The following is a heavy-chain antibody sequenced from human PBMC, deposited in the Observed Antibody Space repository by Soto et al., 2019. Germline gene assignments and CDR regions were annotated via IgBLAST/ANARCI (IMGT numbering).Heavy chain of an antibody. CDR3: ARDRYFYDSRGYYRTLDS. V-gene: IGHV4-59*11. CDR1: GDSFSNHY. D-gene: IGHD3-22*01. J-gene: IGHJ5*01. Sequence: QVQLQESGPRLVKPSETLSLSCTISGDSFSNHYWTWIRQSPGKGLEWIGYIFHSGITDYNPSVKSRVTISIVKSRNLFSLNLTSVTAADTAVYYCARDRYFYDSRGYYRTLDSWGQGTLVTVSS. CDR2: IFHSGIT.